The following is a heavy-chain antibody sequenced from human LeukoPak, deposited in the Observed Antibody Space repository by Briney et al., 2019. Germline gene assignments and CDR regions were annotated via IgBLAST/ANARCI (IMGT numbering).Heavy chain of an antibody. D-gene: IGHD4-23*01. V-gene: IGHV3-21*01. CDR2: ISSSSSYI. CDR1: GFTFSSYS. J-gene: IGHJ4*02. Sequence: GGSLRLSCAASGFTFSSYSMNWVRQAPGKGLEWVSSISSSSSYIYYADSVKGRFTISRDNAKNTLYLQMNSLRAEDTAVYYCARESSTVVTNGPDYWGQGTLVTVSS. CDR3: ARESSTVVTNGPDY.